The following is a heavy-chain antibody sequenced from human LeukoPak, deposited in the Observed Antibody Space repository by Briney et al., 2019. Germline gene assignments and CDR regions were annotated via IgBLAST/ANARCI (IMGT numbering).Heavy chain of an antibody. CDR3: AKEGGNSYWDYYFDY. D-gene: IGHD4-23*01. Sequence: GGSLRLSCAASGFTFSNYGMHWVRQAPGKGLEWVAVIWFDGSNKYYVDSVKGRFTISRDNSKNTLYLQMNSLRAEDTAVYYCAKEGGNSYWDYYFDYWGQGTLVTVPS. J-gene: IGHJ4*02. CDR2: IWFDGSNK. CDR1: GFTFSNYG. V-gene: IGHV3-33*06.